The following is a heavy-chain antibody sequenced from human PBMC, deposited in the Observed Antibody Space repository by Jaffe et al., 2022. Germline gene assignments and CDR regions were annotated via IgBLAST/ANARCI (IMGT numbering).Heavy chain of an antibody. Sequence: EVQLLESGGDLVHPGGSLRLSCVASGFNFSNCPLSWVRQAPGKGLEWVSTISPRGDSTFYPNSVKGRFTISRDNSENTLYLQMSSLRADDTAVYYCAKAMGDTWSYGNFDSWGQGTLVTVSS. D-gene: IGHD2-21*02. CDR1: GFNFSNCP. CDR2: ISPRGDST. V-gene: IGHV3-23*01. J-gene: IGHJ4*02. CDR3: AKAMGDTWSYGNFDS.